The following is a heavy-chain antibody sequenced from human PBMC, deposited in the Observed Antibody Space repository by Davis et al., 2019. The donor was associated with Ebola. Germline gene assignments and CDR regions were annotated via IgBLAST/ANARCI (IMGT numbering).Heavy chain of an antibody. CDR3: ARGSSIFRGRMRAFDI. D-gene: IGHD2-8*01. CDR2: IYYSGST. CDR1: GGSVSSGSYY. V-gene: IGHV4-61*01. Sequence: MPSETLSLTCTVSGGSVSSGSYYWSWIRQPPGKGLEWIGYIYYSGSTNYNPSLKSRVTISVDTSKNQFSLKLSSVTAADTAVYYCARGSSIFRGRMRAFDIWGQGTMVTVSS. J-gene: IGHJ3*02.